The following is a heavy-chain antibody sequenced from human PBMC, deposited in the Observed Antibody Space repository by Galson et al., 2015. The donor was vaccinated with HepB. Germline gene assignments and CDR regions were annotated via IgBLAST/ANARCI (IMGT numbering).Heavy chain of an antibody. CDR2: IYHSGST. Sequence: TLSLTCAVSGGSISSGGYSCSWIRQPPGKGLEWIGYIYHSGSTYYNPSLKSRVTISVDRSKNQFSLKLSSVTAADTAVYYCARALGVPAANFDYWGQGTLVTVSS. J-gene: IGHJ4*02. D-gene: IGHD2-2*01. V-gene: IGHV4-30-2*01. CDR3: ARALGVPAANFDY. CDR1: GGSISSGGYS.